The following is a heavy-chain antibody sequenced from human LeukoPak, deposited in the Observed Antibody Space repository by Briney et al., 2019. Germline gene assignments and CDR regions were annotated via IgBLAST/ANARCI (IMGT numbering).Heavy chain of an antibody. D-gene: IGHD2-2*01. CDR1: GFTFSSYW. J-gene: IGHJ5*02. Sequence: GGSLRLSCAASGFTFSSYWMHWVRHAPGKGLVWVSRINSDGSSTSYADPVKGRFTISRDNAKNTLYLQMNSLRAEDTAVYYCARDSAVRAYNWFDPWGQGTLVTVSS. CDR3: ARDSAVRAYNWFDP. V-gene: IGHV3-74*01. CDR2: INSDGSST.